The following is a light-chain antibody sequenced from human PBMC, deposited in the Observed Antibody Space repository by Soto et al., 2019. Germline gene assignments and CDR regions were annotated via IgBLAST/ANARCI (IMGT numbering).Light chain of an antibody. J-gene: IGLJ3*02. CDR1: SGSVSTTYY. CDR2: HTN. V-gene: IGLV8-61*01. Sequence: QTVVTQEPSFSVSPGGTVTLTCGLSSGSVSTTYYPSWYQLTPDQAPRTLIYHTNTRSSGVPDRFSGSILGNKAALTITGAQADDESDYSCVLYMGSGIWVFGGGTKLTVL. CDR3: VLYMGSGIWV.